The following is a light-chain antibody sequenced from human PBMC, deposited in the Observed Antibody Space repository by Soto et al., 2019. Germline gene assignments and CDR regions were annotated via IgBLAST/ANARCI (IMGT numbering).Light chain of an antibody. CDR1: QGISNN. CDR2: GAS. J-gene: IGKJ5*01. V-gene: IGKV3-15*01. CDR3: QQYNNWSIT. Sequence: EIVMTQSPATLSVSPGERATLSCRASQGISNNLAWYQQKPGQAPRLLIFGASTRATGIPARFSGSGSGTEFTLTISSLQSEDFAVYFCQQYNNWSITFGQGTRLEIK.